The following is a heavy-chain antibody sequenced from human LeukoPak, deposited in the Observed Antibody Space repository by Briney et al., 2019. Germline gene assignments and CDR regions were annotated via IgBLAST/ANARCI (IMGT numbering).Heavy chain of an antibody. J-gene: IGHJ4*02. V-gene: IGHV1-69*13. CDR2: IIPIFGTA. CDR3: ARAGYSGYEGEFDY. CDR1: GGTFSSYA. D-gene: IGHD5-12*01. Sequence: GASVKVSCKASGGTFSSYAISWVRQAPGQGLEWMGGIIPIFGTANSAQKFQGRVTITAAESTSTAYMELSSLRSEDTAVYYCARAGYSGYEGEFDYWGQGTLVTVSS.